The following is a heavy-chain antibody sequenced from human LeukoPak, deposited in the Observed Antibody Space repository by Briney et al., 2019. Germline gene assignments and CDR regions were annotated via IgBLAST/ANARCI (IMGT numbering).Heavy chain of an antibody. Sequence: SETLSLTCSVSGVSISTYYWTWIRQPAGKGLEWIGRMYIGGTRNYNPSLKSRVPMSIDTSKNQFSLKLSSVTAADTAVYYCARDLPRENSYAYGFWFDPWGQGTLVTVSS. CDR1: GVSISTYY. D-gene: IGHD3-16*01. CDR3: ARDLPRENSYAYGFWFDP. CDR2: MYIGGTR. V-gene: IGHV4-4*07. J-gene: IGHJ5*02.